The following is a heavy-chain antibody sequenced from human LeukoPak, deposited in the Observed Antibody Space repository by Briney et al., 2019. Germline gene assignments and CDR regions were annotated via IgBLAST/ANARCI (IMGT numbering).Heavy chain of an antibody. J-gene: IGHJ3*02. Sequence: ASVKVSCKASGGTFSSYTISWVRQAPGQGLEWMGRIIPILGIANYAQKLQGRVTITADKSTSTAYMELSSLRSEDTAVYYCARDQARGAFDIWGQGTMVTVSS. CDR3: ARDQARGAFDI. D-gene: IGHD5-12*01. V-gene: IGHV1-69*04. CDR1: GGTFSSYT. CDR2: IIPILGIA.